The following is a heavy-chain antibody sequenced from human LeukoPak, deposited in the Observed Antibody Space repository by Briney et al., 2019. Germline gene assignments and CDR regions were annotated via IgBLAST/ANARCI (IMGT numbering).Heavy chain of an antibody. CDR2: IFSGGST. Sequence: PGGSLRLSCAASGFTVGTDFVSWVRQAPGRGLEWVSIIFSGGSTYYADSVKGRFTISRDSSRNTAYLQMSSLRAEGTAVYYCARGDFEYWGQGTLVTVSS. CDR3: ARGDFEY. V-gene: IGHV3-66*01. CDR1: GFTVGTDF. J-gene: IGHJ4*02.